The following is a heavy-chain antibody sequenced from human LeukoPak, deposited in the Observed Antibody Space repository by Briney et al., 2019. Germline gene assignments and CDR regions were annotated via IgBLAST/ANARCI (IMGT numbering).Heavy chain of an antibody. Sequence: PSETLSLTCTVSGGSISAYYWNWIRQPPGKGLEWIGYIFNTGSTNYNPSLKSRVTISVDMSKNQFSLRLSSLTAADTAVYYCARYSADNSGYQIYYMDVWGKGTTVTVSS. CDR2: IFNTGST. J-gene: IGHJ6*03. D-gene: IGHD2-2*01. CDR3: ARYSADNSGYQIYYMDV. CDR1: GGSISAYY. V-gene: IGHV4-59*01.